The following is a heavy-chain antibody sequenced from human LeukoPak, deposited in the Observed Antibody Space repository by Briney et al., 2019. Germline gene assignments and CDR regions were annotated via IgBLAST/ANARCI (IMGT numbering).Heavy chain of an antibody. Sequence: GGSLRLSCAASGFTFSSYEINWVRQAPGEGLEWISYISSGGSIFYNADSVMGRFTISRDNAKNSLYLQMNSLRAEDTAVYYCAREEAYCSGTSCFRFFDYWGQGTLVSVSS. V-gene: IGHV3-48*03. D-gene: IGHD2-15*01. CDR1: GFTFSSYE. J-gene: IGHJ4*02. CDR2: ISSGGSIF. CDR3: AREEAYCSGTSCFRFFDY.